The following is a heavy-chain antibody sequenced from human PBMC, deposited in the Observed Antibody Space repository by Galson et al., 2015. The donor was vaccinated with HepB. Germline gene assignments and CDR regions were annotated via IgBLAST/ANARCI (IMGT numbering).Heavy chain of an antibody. D-gene: IGHD3-10*01. CDR3: ARDGSPITMVRGVNFDY. CDR2: IKQDGSEK. CDR1: GDPGFIFSSYW. Sequence: SLRLSCAASGDPGFIFSSYWMSWVRQAPGKGLEWVASIKQDGSEKYYVDSVKGRITISRDNAKSSVYLQMNSLRAEDTAVYYCARDGSPITMVRGVNFDYWGQGTLVTVSS. J-gene: IGHJ4*02. V-gene: IGHV3-7*01.